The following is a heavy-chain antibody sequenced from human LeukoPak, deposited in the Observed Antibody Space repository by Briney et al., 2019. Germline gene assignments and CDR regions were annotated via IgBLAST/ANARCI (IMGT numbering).Heavy chain of an antibody. J-gene: IGHJ5*02. CDR3: AGGPYCSGGSCYYYNWFDP. CDR2: IYSGGNT. D-gene: IGHD2-15*01. CDR1: GFNVNND. V-gene: IGHV3-66*01. Sequence: GGSLRLSCAAAGFNVNNDLTWVLQAPGEGLEWVSFIYSGGNTDYADAVKVRCIITRDISKNTLNLQMNKLRVDDTDVYYCAGGPYCSGGSCYYYNWFDPWGQGTLVTVSS.